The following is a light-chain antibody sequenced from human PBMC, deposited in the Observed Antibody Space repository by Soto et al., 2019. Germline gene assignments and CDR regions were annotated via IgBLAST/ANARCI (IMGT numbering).Light chain of an antibody. V-gene: IGKV3-20*01. CDR1: QSFGSNY. Sequence: EIVLTQSPGALSLSPGERATLSCRASQSFGSNYLAWYQQKPGQAPRLLIYGASSRATGIPDRXXXXXXGXXXXXTISRLEPEDFAVYYCQQYGSPPLTFGGGTKVEIK. J-gene: IGKJ4*01. CDR2: GAS. CDR3: QQYGSPPLT.